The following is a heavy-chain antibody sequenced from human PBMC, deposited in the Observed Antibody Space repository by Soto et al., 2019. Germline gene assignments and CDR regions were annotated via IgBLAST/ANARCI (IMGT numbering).Heavy chain of an antibody. D-gene: IGHD5-12*01. CDR1: GGSISSGGDY. Sequence: QVQLQESGPGLVKPSQTLSLTCTVSGGSISSGGDYWSWIRQHPGKGLEWIGYIYYSGSTYYNPSLKSRVTLSVEPSRNQFSLKLSSVTAADTAVYYCERVGGVATIVYYYGMDVWGQGTTVTVSS. V-gene: IGHV4-31*03. J-gene: IGHJ6*02. CDR3: ERVGGVATIVYYYGMDV. CDR2: IYYSGST.